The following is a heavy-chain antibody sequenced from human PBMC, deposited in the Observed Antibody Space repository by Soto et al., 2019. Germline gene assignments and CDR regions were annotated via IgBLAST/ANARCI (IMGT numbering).Heavy chain of an antibody. V-gene: IGHV3-11*06. CDR2: IDGSSDYT. CDR1: GFLFTDYY. J-gene: IGHJ4*02. Sequence: QVQLVESGGGLVKPGGSLRLSCTASGFLFTDYYMSWIRQPPGKGLEWLAYIDGSSDYTNSADSVKGRFTISRDNAKNSVLLQMNNLRADDTAVYYCARDLRFSSSNDLDVWGRGTLVTVSS. D-gene: IGHD3-3*01. CDR3: ARDLRFSSSNDLDV.